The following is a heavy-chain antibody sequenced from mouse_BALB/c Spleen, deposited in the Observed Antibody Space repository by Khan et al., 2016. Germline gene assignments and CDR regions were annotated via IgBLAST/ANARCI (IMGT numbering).Heavy chain of an antibody. CDR2: INTGGSYT. J-gene: IGHJ2*01. CDR3: ARHHYYVSDSPYFFDY. V-gene: IGHV5-6*01. Sequence: EVELVESGGDLVKPGGSLKLSCAASGFTFSSYGMSWVRQTPEKRLEWVATINTGGSYTYSPDSVKGRFTISRDNAKKHLYLQMSSLKSEDTAMYYCARHHYYVSDSPYFFDYWGQGTTLTVSS. D-gene: IGHD1-2*01. CDR1: GFTFSSYG.